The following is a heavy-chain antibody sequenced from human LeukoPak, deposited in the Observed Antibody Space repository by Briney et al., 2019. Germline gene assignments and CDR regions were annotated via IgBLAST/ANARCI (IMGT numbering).Heavy chain of an antibody. CDR2: IYTSGST. CDR1: GGSISSYY. J-gene: IGHJ4*02. D-gene: IGHD6-6*01. Sequence: SETLSLTCTVSGGSISSYYWSWIRQPAGKVLEWIGRIYTSGSTNYNPSLKSRVTMSVDTSKNQFSLKLSSVTAADTAVYYCATEIQNIAGRVYWGQGTLVTVSS. V-gene: IGHV4-4*07. CDR3: ATEIQNIAGRVY.